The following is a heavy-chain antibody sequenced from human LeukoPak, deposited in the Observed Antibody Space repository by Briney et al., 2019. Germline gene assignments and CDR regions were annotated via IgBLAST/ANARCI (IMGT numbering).Heavy chain of an antibody. J-gene: IGHJ4*02. CDR3: ARGVKYQPLLSVY. CDR2: MNPNSGNT. Sequence: ASVKVSCKASGYTFTSYDINWVRQATGQGLEWMGWMNPNSGNTGYAQKFQGRVAMTRNTSISTAYMELSSLRSEDTAVYYCARGVKYQPLLSVYWGQGTLVTVSS. V-gene: IGHV1-8*01. D-gene: IGHD2-2*01. CDR1: GYTFTSYD.